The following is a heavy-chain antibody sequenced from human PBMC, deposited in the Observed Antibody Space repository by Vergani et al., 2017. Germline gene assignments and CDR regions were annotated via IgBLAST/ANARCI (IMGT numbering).Heavy chain of an antibody. J-gene: IGHJ4*02. Sequence: QVQLVESGGGVVQPGRSLRLSCAASGFTFSSYAMHWVRQAPGKGLEWVAVISYDGSNKYYADSVKGRFTISRDNSKNTLYLEMNSLRAEDTAVYYCARVRVFSGGSYYDCWSGTLGGIYFDYWGQGTLVTVSS. CDR1: GFTFSSYA. V-gene: IGHV3-30*01. CDR2: ISYDGSNK. D-gene: IGHD3-3*01. CDR3: ARVRVFSGGSYYDCWSGTLGGIYFDY.